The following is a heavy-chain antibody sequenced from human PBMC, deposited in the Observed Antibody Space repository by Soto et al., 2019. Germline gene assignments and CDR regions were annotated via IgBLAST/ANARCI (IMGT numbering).Heavy chain of an antibody. V-gene: IGHV3-53*01. Sequence: GGSLRLSCAASGFTVSSNYMSWVRQAPGKGLEWVSVIYSGGSTYYADSVKGRFTISRDNSKNTLYLQMNSLRAEDTAVYYCARSYYYDSSGYYDYWGRGTLVTVSS. CDR1: GFTVSSNY. J-gene: IGHJ4*02. CDR3: ARSYYYDSSGYYDY. D-gene: IGHD3-22*01. CDR2: IYSGGST.